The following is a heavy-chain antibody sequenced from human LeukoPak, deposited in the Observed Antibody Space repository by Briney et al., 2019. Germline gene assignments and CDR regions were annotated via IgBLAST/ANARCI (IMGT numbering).Heavy chain of an antibody. Sequence: PGESLKISGKASGYSFTSYWIGWVRQMPGKGLEWMGIIYPGDSDTSYSPSLQGQITISADKSISTAYLQWSSLKASDTAMYYCAKKWLASPSDAFDIWGQGTMVTVSS. V-gene: IGHV5-51*01. J-gene: IGHJ3*02. CDR1: GYSFTSYW. CDR2: IYPGDSDT. D-gene: IGHD3-22*01. CDR3: AKKWLASPSDAFDI.